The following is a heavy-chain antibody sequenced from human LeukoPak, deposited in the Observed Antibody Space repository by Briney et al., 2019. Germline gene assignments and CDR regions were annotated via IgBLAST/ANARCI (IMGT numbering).Heavy chain of an antibody. CDR2: ISSSSSYI. V-gene: IGHV3-21*01. Sequence: GGSLRLSCAASGFTFSSYSMNWVRQAPGKGLEWVSSISSSSSYIYYADSVKGRFTISRDNAKNSLYLQMNSLRAEDTAMYFCTREGMGRRAFDIWGQGTMVTVSS. CDR1: GFTFSSYS. D-gene: IGHD3-10*01. J-gene: IGHJ3*02. CDR3: TREGMGRRAFDI.